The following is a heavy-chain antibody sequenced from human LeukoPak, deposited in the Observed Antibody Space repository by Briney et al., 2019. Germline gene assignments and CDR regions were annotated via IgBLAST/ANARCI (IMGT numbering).Heavy chain of an antibody. V-gene: IGHV1-8*01. CDR2: MNPNSGNT. Sequence: GASVKVSCKASGYTFTSYDINWVRQATGQGLEWMGWMNPNSGNTGYAQKFQGRVTMTRNTSISTAYMEPSSLRSEDTAVYYCARRMTTVTTWVLYWYFDLWGRGTLVTVSS. D-gene: IGHD4-17*01. J-gene: IGHJ2*01. CDR3: ARRMTTVTTWVLYWYFDL. CDR1: GYTFTSYD.